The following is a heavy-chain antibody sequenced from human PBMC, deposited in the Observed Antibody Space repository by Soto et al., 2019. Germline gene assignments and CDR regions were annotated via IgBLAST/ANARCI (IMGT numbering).Heavy chain of an antibody. CDR2: INHSGST. D-gene: IGHD1-1*01. V-gene: IGHV4-34*01. Sequence: PSETLSLTCAVYGGSFSGYYWSWIRQPPGKGLEWIGEINHSGSTNYNPSLKSRVTISVDTSKNQFSLKLSSVTAADTAVYYCARDGFARTERGHGMDVWGQGTTVTVSS. CDR3: ARDGFARTERGHGMDV. J-gene: IGHJ6*02. CDR1: GGSFSGYY.